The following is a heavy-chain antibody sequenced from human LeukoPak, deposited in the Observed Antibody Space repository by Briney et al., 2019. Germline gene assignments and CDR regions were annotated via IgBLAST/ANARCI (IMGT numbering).Heavy chain of an antibody. D-gene: IGHD2-15*01. CDR2: ISYDGSNK. V-gene: IGHV3-30-3*01. J-gene: IGHJ4*02. CDR1: GFTFSSYA. Sequence: GGSLRLSCAASGFTFSSYAMHWVRQAPGKGLEWVAVISYDGSNKYYADSVKVRFTISRDNSKNTLYLQMNSLRAEDTAVYYCARDLKAYIVVVVAATPGYWGQGTLVTVSS. CDR3: ARDLKAYIVVVVAATPGY.